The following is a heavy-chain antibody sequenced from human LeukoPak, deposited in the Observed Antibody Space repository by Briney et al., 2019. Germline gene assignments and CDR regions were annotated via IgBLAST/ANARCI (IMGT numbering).Heavy chain of an antibody. V-gene: IGHV3-23*01. CDR3: ASGGPISSGWYPARSFDY. Sequence: PGGSLRLSCAASGFTFSSYAMSWVRQAPGKGLEWVSAIIGSGGSTYYADSVKGRFTISRDNSKNTLYLQMNSLRAEDTAVYYCASGGPISSGWYPARSFDYWGQGTLVTVSS. CDR2: IIGSGGST. CDR1: GFTFSSYA. J-gene: IGHJ4*02. D-gene: IGHD6-19*01.